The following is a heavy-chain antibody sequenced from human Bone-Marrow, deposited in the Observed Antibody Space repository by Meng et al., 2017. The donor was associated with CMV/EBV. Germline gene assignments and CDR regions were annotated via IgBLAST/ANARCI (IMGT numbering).Heavy chain of an antibody. CDR1: GGSFSGYY. V-gene: IGHV4-34*01. CDR2: INHSGSS. J-gene: IGHJ3*02. CDR3: ARQPPGSAAFDI. Sequence: GSLRLSCAVYGGSFSGYYWSWIRQPPGKGLEWIGEINHSGSSNYNSSLKSRVTILVDTSKNRFSLKLSSVTAADTAVFYCARQPPGSAAFDIWGQGTMVTVSS. D-gene: IGHD3-10*01.